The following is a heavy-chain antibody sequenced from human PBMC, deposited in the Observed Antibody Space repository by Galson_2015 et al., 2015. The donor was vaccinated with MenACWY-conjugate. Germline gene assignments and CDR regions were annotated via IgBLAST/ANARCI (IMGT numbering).Heavy chain of an antibody. CDR2: IKEDGSEK. J-gene: IGHJ4*02. CDR1: GFNFRGDW. V-gene: IGHV3-7*03. D-gene: IGHD2-21*02. Sequence: SLRLSCAASGFNFRGDWMTWVRQAPGKGLEWVANIKEDGSEKHYADSVKGRFTISRDNAKNSLYLQMNRLRDEDAAVYYCTRDVGDSWGQGTLVAVSS. CDR3: TRDVGDS.